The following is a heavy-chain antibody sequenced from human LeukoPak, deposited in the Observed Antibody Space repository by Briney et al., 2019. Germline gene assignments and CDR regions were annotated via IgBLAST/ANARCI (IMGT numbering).Heavy chain of an antibody. Sequence: PGGSLRLSCAASGFTFSNAWMSWVRQAPGKGLEWVSSISSSSSYIYYADSVKGRFTISRDNAKNSLYLQMNSLRAEDTAVYYCARRTIFGVVYPRYYYYGMDVWGQGTTVTVSS. CDR1: GFTFSNAW. D-gene: IGHD3-3*01. V-gene: IGHV3-21*01. J-gene: IGHJ6*02. CDR3: ARRTIFGVVYPRYYYYGMDV. CDR2: ISSSSSYI.